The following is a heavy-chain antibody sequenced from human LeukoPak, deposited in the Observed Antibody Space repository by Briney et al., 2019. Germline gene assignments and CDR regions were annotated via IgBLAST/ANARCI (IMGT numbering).Heavy chain of an antibody. D-gene: IGHD2-2*01. CDR3: ARGRRRRDIVVVPATWTMGY. Sequence: GASVKVSCKASGYTFTSYDINWVRQATGQGLEWMGWMNPNSGNTGYAQKFQGRVTITRNTSISTAYMELSSLRSEDTAVYYCARGRRRRDIVVVPATWTMGYRGQGTLVTVSS. CDR1: GYTFTSYD. CDR2: MNPNSGNT. J-gene: IGHJ4*02. V-gene: IGHV1-8*03.